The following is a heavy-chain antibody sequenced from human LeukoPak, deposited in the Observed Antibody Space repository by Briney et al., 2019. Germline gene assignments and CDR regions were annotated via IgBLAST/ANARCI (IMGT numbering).Heavy chain of an antibody. V-gene: IGHV4-39*07. CDR1: GGSISSSSYY. Sequence: SETLSLTCTVSGGSISSSSYYWGWIRQPPGKGLEWIGSIYYSGSTYYNPSLKSRVTISVDKSKNQFSLKLSSVTAADTAVYYCARKYGSGSYFGRYFDYWGQGTLVTVSS. CDR2: IYYSGST. CDR3: ARKYGSGSYFGRYFDY. D-gene: IGHD3-10*01. J-gene: IGHJ4*02.